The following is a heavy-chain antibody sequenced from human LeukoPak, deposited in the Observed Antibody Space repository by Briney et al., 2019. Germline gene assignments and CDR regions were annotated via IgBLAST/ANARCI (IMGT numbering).Heavy chain of an antibody. V-gene: IGHV3-74*01. CDR1: GFTFSNYW. CDR3: ARAPSEIGGYYPEYFRH. Sequence: PGGSLRLSCAGSGFTFSNYWMHWVRHAPGKGLVWVSRIKSDGSTNYAGSVKGRFTIPRDNPKNKVSLQMNSLTADDTGVYYCARAPSEIGGYYPEYFRHWGQGTLVTVSS. J-gene: IGHJ1*01. CDR2: IKSDGST. D-gene: IGHD3-22*01.